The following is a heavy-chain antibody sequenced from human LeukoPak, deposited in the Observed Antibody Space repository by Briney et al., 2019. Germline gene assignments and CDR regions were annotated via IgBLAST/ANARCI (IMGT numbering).Heavy chain of an antibody. CDR1: GGSISSYY. Sequence: PSETLSLTCTVSGGSISSYYWSWIRQPPGKGLEWIGYIYYSGSTNYNPSLKSRVTISVETSKNQCSLKLSSVTAADTAVYYCARWDYYYGMDVWGQGTTVTVSS. J-gene: IGHJ6*02. CDR3: ARWDYYYGMDV. V-gene: IGHV4-59*01. CDR2: IYYSGST.